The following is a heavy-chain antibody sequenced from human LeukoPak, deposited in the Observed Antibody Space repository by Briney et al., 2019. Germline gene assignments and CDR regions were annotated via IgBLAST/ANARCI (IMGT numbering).Heavy chain of an antibody. V-gene: IGHV1-2*02. Sequence: ASVKVSCKASGYTFTGYYMHWVRQAPGQGLEWMGWINPNSGGTNYAQKFQGRVTMTMDTSISTAYMELSRLRSDDTAVYYCASSAAYYGSGRPLEGSDYWGQGTLVTVSS. CDR2: INPNSGGT. CDR1: GYTFTGYY. J-gene: IGHJ4*02. CDR3: ASSAAYYGSGRPLEGSDY. D-gene: IGHD3-10*01.